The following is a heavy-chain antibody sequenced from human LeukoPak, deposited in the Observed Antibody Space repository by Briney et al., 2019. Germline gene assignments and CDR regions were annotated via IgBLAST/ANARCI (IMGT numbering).Heavy chain of an antibody. J-gene: IGHJ5*02. CDR2: IYYCGST. Sequence: SETLSLTCTVSGGSISSGGYYWSWIRQHPGKGLEWIGYIYYCGSTYYNPSLKSRVTISVDTSKNQFSLKLSSVTAADTAVYYCARVRDFDWLPNNWFDPWGQGTLVTVSS. D-gene: IGHD3-9*01. CDR1: GGSISSGGYY. V-gene: IGHV4-31*03. CDR3: ARVRDFDWLPNNWFDP.